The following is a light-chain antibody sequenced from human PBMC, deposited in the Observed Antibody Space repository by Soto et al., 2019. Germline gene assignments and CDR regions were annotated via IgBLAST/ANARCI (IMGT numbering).Light chain of an antibody. CDR1: QGIRND. CDR3: LQDYNYPYT. Sequence: AIQMTQSPSSLSASVGDRVTITCRTSQGIRNDLGWYQQKPGKAPKLLIYAASSLQSGVPSRFSGSGSGADFTLTISSLQPEDFATYYCLQDYNYPYTFGQGTKLEIK. CDR2: AAS. J-gene: IGKJ2*01. V-gene: IGKV1-6*01.